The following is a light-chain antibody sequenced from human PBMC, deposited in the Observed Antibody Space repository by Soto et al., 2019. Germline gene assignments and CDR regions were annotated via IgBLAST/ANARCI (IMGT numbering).Light chain of an antibody. CDR3: QQYGSSRVT. V-gene: IGKV3-20*01. J-gene: IGKJ5*01. CDR2: DAS. Sequence: EIVLTQSPGTLSLSPGERATLSCRASQSVGDTYLAWYQQKPGQAPRLLIYDASNRATGIPDRFSGSGSGTDFTLTISRLEPEDFAVYYCQQYGSSRVTFGQGTRLEI. CDR1: QSVGDTY.